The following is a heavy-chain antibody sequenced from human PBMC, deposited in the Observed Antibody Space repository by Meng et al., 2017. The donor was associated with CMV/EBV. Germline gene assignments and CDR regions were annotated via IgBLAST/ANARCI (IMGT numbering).Heavy chain of an antibody. CDR3: ARGMVRGGHTTSFDY. D-gene: IGHD3-10*01. J-gene: IGHJ4*02. CDR1: GFSFSSYG. Sequence: GGSLRLSCAASGFSFSSYGMSWVRQAPGKGLEWVSGINWNGGSTGYADSVKGRFTISRDNAKNSLYLQMNSLRAEDTALYYCARGMVRGGHTTSFDYWGQGTLVTVSS. CDR2: INWNGGST. V-gene: IGHV3-20*04.